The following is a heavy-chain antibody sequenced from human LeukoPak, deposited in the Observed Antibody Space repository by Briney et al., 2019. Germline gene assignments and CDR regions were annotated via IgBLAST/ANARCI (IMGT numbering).Heavy chain of an antibody. CDR1: GGSISSYY. CDR3: ARAEYSSSWYYFDY. J-gene: IGHJ4*02. CDR2: IYYSGST. D-gene: IGHD6-13*01. V-gene: IGHV4-59*01. Sequence: SETLSLTCTVSGGSISSYYWGWIRQPPGKGLEWIGYIYYSGSTNYNPSLKGRVTISVDTSKNQFSLKLSSVTAADTAVYYCARAEYSSSWYYFDYWGQGTLVTVSS.